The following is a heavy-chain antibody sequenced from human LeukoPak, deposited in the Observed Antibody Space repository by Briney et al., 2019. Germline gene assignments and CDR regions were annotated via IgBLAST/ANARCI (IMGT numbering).Heavy chain of an antibody. CDR1: GGSISSSY. CDR3: ARRQRGYTYGYGSGAFDI. CDR2: INHSGST. J-gene: IGHJ3*02. Sequence: SETLSLTCTVSGGSISSSYWSWIRQPPGKGPEWIGGINHSGSTKYNPSLKSRATISVDRSKNHVSLKLNSVTAADTAVYYCARRQRGYTYGYGSGAFDIWGQGTVVTVSS. D-gene: IGHD5-18*01. V-gene: IGHV4-34*01.